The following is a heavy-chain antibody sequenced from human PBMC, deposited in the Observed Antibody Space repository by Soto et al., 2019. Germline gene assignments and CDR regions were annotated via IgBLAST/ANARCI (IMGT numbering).Heavy chain of an antibody. CDR1: GGTFSSYA. Sequence: ASVKVSCKASGGTFSSYAISWVRQAPGQGLEWMGGIIPIFGTANYAQKFQGRVTITADESTSTAYMELSSLRSEDTAVYYCARNILTGYYDDYYYYGMDVWGQGTTVTVSS. J-gene: IGHJ6*02. CDR3: ARNILTGYYDDYYYYGMDV. CDR2: IIPIFGTA. D-gene: IGHD3-9*01. V-gene: IGHV1-69*13.